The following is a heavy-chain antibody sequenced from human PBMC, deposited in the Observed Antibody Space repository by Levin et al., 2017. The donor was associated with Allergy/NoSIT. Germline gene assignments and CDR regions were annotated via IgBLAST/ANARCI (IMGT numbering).Heavy chain of an antibody. V-gene: IGHV1-3*04. Sequence: GGSLRLSCKASGSSFTSYAMNWVRQAPGQRLEWVGWINRGNGDTRYSQNFQGRVTISRDTSATKVYMELRRLRSADTAVYYCARGVGDYGDLNNWFDPWGQGTLVTVSS. CDR2: INRGNGDT. D-gene: IGHD4-17*01. CDR3: ARGVGDYGDLNNWFDP. CDR1: GSSFTSYA. J-gene: IGHJ5*02.